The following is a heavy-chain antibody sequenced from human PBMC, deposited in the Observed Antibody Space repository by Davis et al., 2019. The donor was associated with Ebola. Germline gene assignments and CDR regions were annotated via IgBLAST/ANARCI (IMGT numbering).Heavy chain of an antibody. CDR2: IHYSGST. D-gene: IGHD2-21*02. Sequence: PSETLSLTCTASGGPISSYYWSWIRQPPGKGLEWIGYIHYSGSTNYNPSLKSRVTISVDTSKNQFSLKLSSVTAADTAVYYCASYKTVPYCGGDCMGWFDPWGQGTLVTVSS. CDR3: ASYKTVPYCGGDCMGWFDP. J-gene: IGHJ5*02. CDR1: GGPISSYY. V-gene: IGHV4-59*01.